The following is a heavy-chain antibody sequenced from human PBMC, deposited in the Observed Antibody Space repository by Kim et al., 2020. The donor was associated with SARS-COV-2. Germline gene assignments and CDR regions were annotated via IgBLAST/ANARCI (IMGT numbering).Heavy chain of an antibody. V-gene: IGHV3-48*03. Sequence: GGSLRLSCAASGFTFSSYEMNWVRQAPGKGLEWVSYISSSGSTIYYADSVKGRFTISRDNAKNSLYLQMNSLRAEDTAVYYCARDLVNSYGYYYYGMDVWGQETTVTVSS. CDR1: GFTFSSYE. CDR2: ISSSGSTI. CDR3: ARDLVNSYGYYYYGMDV. J-gene: IGHJ6*02. D-gene: IGHD5-18*01.